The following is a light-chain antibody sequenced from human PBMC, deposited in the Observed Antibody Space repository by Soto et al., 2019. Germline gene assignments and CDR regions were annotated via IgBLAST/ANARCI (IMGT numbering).Light chain of an antibody. J-gene: IGKJ4*01. CDR1: QSVSSNF. CDR2: GAS. CDR3: QNYVGPPFT. V-gene: IGKV3-20*01. Sequence: DIVLTQSPGTLSLSPGERATLSCSASQSVSSNFLAWYQQKPGQAPRLLMYGASTRATGIPDRFSGSGSGTDFTFTISSLEPANFENYSCQNYVGPPFTFGGGTKIEVK.